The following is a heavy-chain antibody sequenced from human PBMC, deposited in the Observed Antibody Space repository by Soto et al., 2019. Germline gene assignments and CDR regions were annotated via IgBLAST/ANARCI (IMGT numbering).Heavy chain of an antibody. Sequence: PSQTLSLTCAISGDSVSSNSAAWNWIRQSPSRGLEWLGRTYYRSKWYNDYAVSVKSRITINPDTSKNKFSLQLNSVTPEDTAVYYCAREAGYSSGWKGTYYYGMDVWGQGTTVTVSS. CDR1: GDSVSSNSAA. V-gene: IGHV6-1*01. CDR3: AREAGYSSGWKGTYYYGMDV. J-gene: IGHJ6*02. CDR2: TYYRSKWYN. D-gene: IGHD6-19*01.